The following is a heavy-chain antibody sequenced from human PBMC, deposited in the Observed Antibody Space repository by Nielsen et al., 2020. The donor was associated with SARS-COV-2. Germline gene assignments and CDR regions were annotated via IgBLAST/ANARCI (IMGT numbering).Heavy chain of an antibody. D-gene: IGHD3-22*01. CDR2: IHNSGST. CDR3: ARRALMFTYYYDSSGSSGAFDI. Sequence: WIRQPPGKGLEWIGYIHNSGSTNYNRSVKSRVTISVDTSKNQFSLKLSSVTAADTAVYYCARRALMFTYYYDSSGSSGAFDIWGQGTMVTVSS. V-gene: IGHV4-4*08. J-gene: IGHJ3*02.